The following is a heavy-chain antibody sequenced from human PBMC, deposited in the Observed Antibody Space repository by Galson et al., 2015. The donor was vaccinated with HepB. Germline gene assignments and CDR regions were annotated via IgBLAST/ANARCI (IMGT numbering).Heavy chain of an antibody. D-gene: IGHD6-13*01. Sequence: SLRLSCAASGFSFSTCSMNWLRQAPGKGLEWVSAIDYSSSFIYYADSAKGRFTISRDNARNSLYLQMSSLRVEDTAVYYCARDGSGWSRDYWGQGTLVTVSS. CDR1: GFSFSTCS. CDR3: ARDGSGWSRDY. CDR2: IDYSSSFI. V-gene: IGHV3-21*01. J-gene: IGHJ4*02.